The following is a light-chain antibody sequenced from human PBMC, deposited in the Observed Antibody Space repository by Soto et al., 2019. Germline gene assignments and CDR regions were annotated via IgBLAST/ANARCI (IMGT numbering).Light chain of an antibody. CDR1: SSDVGGYNY. Sequence: QSALTQPRSVSGSPGQSVTISCTGTSSDVGGYNYVSWYQQHPGKVPKLMIYEVNKRPSGVPDRFSGSKSGNTASLTVSGLQAEDEADYYCSSYGGSNNLVFGGGTKLTVL. J-gene: IGLJ2*01. CDR2: EVN. V-gene: IGLV2-8*01. CDR3: SSYGGSNNLV.